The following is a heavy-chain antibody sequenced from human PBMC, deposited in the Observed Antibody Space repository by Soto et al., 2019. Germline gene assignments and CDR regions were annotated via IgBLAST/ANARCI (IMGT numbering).Heavy chain of an antibody. J-gene: IGHJ4*02. Sequence: QVQLQESGPGLMKPSGTLSLTCAVSGGSISTNWWSWVRQPPGKGLEWIGEIYHSGRTNYNPSLMTRATSSMDKSQNLLSLNLTSVTAADTAVYYCARHIAVSGTRGFDFWGQGTLVTVSS. CDR1: GGSISTNW. V-gene: IGHV4-4*02. D-gene: IGHD6-19*01. CDR3: ARHIAVSGTRGFDF. CDR2: IYHSGRT.